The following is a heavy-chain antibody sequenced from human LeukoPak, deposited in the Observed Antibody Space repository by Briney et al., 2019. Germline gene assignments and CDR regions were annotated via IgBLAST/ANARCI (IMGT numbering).Heavy chain of an antibody. CDR1: GGSISSYY. Sequence: SETLSLTCTVSGGSISSYYWSWIRQPPGKGLEWIGNIHYTGRTSYTASLKSRVTISVDTSKNQFSLKLTSVTAADTAVYYCARDGGRTSSDALEIWGQGTMVTVSS. J-gene: IGHJ3*02. CDR3: ARDGGRTSSDALEI. D-gene: IGHD2-2*01. CDR2: IHYTGRT. V-gene: IGHV4-59*12.